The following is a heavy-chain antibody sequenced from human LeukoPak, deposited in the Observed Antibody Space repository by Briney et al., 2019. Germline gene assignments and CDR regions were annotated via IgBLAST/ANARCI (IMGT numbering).Heavy chain of an antibody. J-gene: IGHJ4*02. CDR3: ARTSYGGTFDY. V-gene: IGHV4-4*09. CDR2: IDNGGST. Sequence: SETLSLTCTVSGGSISSSYWSWVRQPPGKGLEWIGYIDNGGSTNYNPSLKSRVTISVDTSKNQFSLKLSSVTAADTAVYYCARTSYGGTFDYWGQGTLVTVSS. D-gene: IGHD5-18*01. CDR1: GGSISSSY.